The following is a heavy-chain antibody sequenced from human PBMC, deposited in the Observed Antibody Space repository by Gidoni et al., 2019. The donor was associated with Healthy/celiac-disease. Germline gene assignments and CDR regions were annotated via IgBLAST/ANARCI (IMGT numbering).Heavy chain of an antibody. J-gene: IGHJ6*04. CDR1: GGSCSGYY. V-gene: IGHV4-34*01. CDR3: ARRRGVVPAAMGGAYSYYSYGMDV. CDR2: INHSGST. Sequence: QAQLQQWGAGLWKPSEILSLTCAVYGGSCSGYYWSGIRQPPGKGLEWIGEINHSGSTNYNPSLQRRVTLSVDTSMNQFSLKLSSVTAADTAVYYCARRRGVVPAAMGGAYSYYSYGMDVWGKGTTVTVSS. D-gene: IGHD2-2*01.